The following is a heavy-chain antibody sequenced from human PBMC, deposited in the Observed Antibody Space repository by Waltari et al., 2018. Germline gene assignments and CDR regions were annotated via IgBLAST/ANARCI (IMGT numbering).Heavy chain of an antibody. D-gene: IGHD6-19*01. V-gene: IGHV1-2*06. CDR1: GYTFTGYY. CDR3: ARFHSSGWYYFDY. J-gene: IGHJ4*02. CDR2: INPNTGGT. Sequence: QVQLVQSGAEVKKPGASVKVSCKASGYTFTGYYIQWVRRAPGQGLAWMGRINPNTGGTNYAEKFQGRVTMTRDTSISTAYMELSRLTSDDTAVYYCARFHSSGWYYFDYWGQGTLVTVSS.